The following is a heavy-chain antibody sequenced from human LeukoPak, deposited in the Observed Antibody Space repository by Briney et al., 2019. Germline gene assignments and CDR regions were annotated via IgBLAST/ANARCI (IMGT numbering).Heavy chain of an antibody. CDR2: AYHSGTT. D-gene: IGHD1-14*01. Sequence: SETPSLTCTVFGDSISRGFFWGWIRQPPGKGLEWIGSAYHSGTTYYKPSLKNRVIISVDTSKNQFSLKLTSVTASDTAVYYCAKENGNGNWYFDLWGRGTLVTVSS. CDR3: AKENGNGNWYFDL. CDR1: GDSISRGFF. J-gene: IGHJ2*01. V-gene: IGHV4-38-2*02.